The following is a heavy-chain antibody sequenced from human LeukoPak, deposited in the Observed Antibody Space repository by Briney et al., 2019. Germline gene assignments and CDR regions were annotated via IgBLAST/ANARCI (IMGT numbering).Heavy chain of an antibody. J-gene: IGHJ2*01. CDR3: ARDVTGDQSWFFDL. CDR2: INPNSGGT. D-gene: IGHD7-27*01. CDR1: GYTXIGYY. Sequence: ASVKVSCKASGYTXIGYYMHWVRQAPGQGLEWMGWINPNSGGTNYAQKFQGRVTMTRDTSISTAYMELIRLTSDDTAVYYCARDVTGDQSWFFDLWGRGILVTVSS. V-gene: IGHV1-2*02.